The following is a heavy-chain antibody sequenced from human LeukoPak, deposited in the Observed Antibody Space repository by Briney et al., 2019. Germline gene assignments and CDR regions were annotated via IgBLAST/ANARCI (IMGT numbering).Heavy chain of an antibody. Sequence: SQTLSLTCTVSGGSISSGSYYWSWIRQPAGKGLEWIGRIYTSGSTNYNPSLKSRVTISVDTSKNQFSLKLSSVTAADTAMYYCAREATYYYDSSGYPNFDYWGQGTLVTVSS. J-gene: IGHJ4*02. D-gene: IGHD3-22*01. CDR3: AREATYYYDSSGYPNFDY. CDR1: GGSISSGSYY. CDR2: IYTSGST. V-gene: IGHV4-61*02.